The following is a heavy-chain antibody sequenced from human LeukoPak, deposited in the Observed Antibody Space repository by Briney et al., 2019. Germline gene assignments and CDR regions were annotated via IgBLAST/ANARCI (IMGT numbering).Heavy chain of an antibody. V-gene: IGHV4-4*07. J-gene: IGHJ3*02. CDR2: IYTSGST. CDR1: DDSISSYY. D-gene: IGHD4-23*01. Sequence: SETLSLTCTVSDDSISSYYWSWIRQHAGKGLEWIGRIYTSGSTNYNPSLKSRVTMSVDTSKNQFSLKLSSVTAADTAMYYCARQWVGNSDAFDIWGQGTMVTVSS. CDR3: ARQWVGNSDAFDI.